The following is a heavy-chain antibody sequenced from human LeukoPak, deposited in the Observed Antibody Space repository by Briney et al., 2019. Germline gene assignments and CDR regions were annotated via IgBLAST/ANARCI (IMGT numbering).Heavy chain of an antibody. CDR2: ISSSGSTI. Sequence: QPGGSLRLSCAASGFTFSSYSMNWVRQAPGKGLEWVSYISSSGSTIYYADSVKGRFTISRDNAKNSLYLQMNSLRAEDTAVYYCAGLGITMIGGVWGKGTTVTISS. V-gene: IGHV3-48*04. J-gene: IGHJ6*04. CDR1: GFTFSSYS. D-gene: IGHD3-10*02. CDR3: AGLGITMIGGV.